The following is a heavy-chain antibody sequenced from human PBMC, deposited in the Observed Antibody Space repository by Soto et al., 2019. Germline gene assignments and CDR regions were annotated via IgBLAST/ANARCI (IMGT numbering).Heavy chain of an antibody. D-gene: IGHD4-17*01. CDR2: IYYSGST. J-gene: IGHJ4*02. CDR3: ARDYGGNDV. Sequence: PSETLSLTCTVPGGSIRSYYWSWIRQPPGKGLEWIGYIYYSGSTNYNPSLKSRVTISVDTSKNQFSLKLSSVTAADTAVYYCARDYGGNDVWGQGTQVTVSS. CDR1: GGSIRSYY. V-gene: IGHV4-59*01.